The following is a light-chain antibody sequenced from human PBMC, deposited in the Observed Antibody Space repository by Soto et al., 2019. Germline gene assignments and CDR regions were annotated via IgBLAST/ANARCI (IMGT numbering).Light chain of an antibody. Sequence: QSVLIQPASVSGSPGQSITISCTGTSSDVGGYNYVSWYQHHPGKAPKLMIYDVSNRPSGVSNRFSGSKSGNTASLTISGLQPEDEADYYCCSYTTSNTRQIVFGTGTKVTVL. CDR1: SSDVGGYNY. J-gene: IGLJ1*01. CDR3: CSYTTSNTRQIV. V-gene: IGLV2-14*03. CDR2: DVS.